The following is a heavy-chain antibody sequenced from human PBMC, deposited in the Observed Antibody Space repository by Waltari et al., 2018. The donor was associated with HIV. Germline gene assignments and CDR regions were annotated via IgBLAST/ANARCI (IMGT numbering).Heavy chain of an antibody. CDR1: GFPFRGFS. Sequence: EGQLVVSGGGLVQPGGSMGRSCAASGFPFRGFSMNWVRQAPGKGREWVSSISSSSSYIYYEDSVKGRFTISRDNAKNSLYLQMNSLRAEDTAVYYCARDCGGAQAFDIWGQGTMVTVSS. CDR2: ISSSSSYI. J-gene: IGHJ3*02. V-gene: IGHV3-21*01. D-gene: IGHD2-21*01. CDR3: ARDCGGAQAFDI.